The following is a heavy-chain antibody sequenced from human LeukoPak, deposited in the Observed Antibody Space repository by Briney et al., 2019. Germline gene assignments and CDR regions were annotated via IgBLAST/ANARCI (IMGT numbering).Heavy chain of an antibody. D-gene: IGHD6-6*01. CDR3: ARLRIAGSSPAFWFDY. V-gene: IGHV4-39*07. Sequence: SETLSLTCTVSGGSISSSSYYWGWIRQPPGKGLEWIGCIYYSGSTYYNPSLKSRVTISVDTSKNQFSLKLSSVTAADTAVYYCARLRIAGSSPAFWFDYWGQGTLVTVSS. J-gene: IGHJ4*02. CDR2: IYYSGST. CDR1: GGSISSSSYY.